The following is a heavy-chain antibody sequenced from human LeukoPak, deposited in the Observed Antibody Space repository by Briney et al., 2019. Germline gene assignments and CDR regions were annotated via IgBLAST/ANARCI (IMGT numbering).Heavy chain of an antibody. V-gene: IGHV3-23*01. J-gene: IGHJ4*02. CDR3: AKDSFMVRGPLDY. D-gene: IGHD3-10*01. Sequence: GGSLRLSCAASGFTFDDYGMSWVRQAPGKGLEWVSAVSGSVVTTYYADSVKGRFTIFRDNSKNTLYLQRNSLRAEDTAVYYCAKDSFMVRGPLDYWGQGTLVTVSS. CDR2: VSGSVVTT. CDR1: GFTFDDYG.